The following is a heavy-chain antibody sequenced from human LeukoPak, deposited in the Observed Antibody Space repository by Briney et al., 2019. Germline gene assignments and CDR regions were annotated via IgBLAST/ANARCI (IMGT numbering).Heavy chain of an antibody. CDR3: ARDQCYDSKGWFDP. CDR1: GYTFNSHG. CDR2: ISTYNGNT. Sequence: ASVKVSYKASGYTFNSHGITWVRQAPGQGLEWMGWISTYNGNTNYAQKLQGRVTITTDTSTSTVYMELRSLRSDDTAVYYCARDQCYDSKGWFDPWGQGTLVTVYS. D-gene: IGHD3-22*01. J-gene: IGHJ5*02. V-gene: IGHV1-18*01.